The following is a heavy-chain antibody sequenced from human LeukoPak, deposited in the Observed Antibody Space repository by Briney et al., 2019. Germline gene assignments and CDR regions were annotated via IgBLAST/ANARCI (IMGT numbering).Heavy chain of an antibody. J-gene: IGHJ6*03. D-gene: IGHD5-24*01. Sequence: SETLSLTCTVSGGSISSGGYYWTWIRQHPGKGLQWIGYIYYSGTIYYNPSLKTPATISVDTSKNQFSPKLSSVTAADTAVYYCAGEMARDYYYMDVWGKGTTVTVSS. V-gene: IGHV4-31*01. CDR3: AGEMARDYYYMDV. CDR2: IYYSGTI. CDR1: GGSISSGGYY.